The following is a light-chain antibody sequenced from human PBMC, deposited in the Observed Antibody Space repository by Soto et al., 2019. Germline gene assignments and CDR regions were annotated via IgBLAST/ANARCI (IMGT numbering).Light chain of an antibody. CDR1: QSVSSSY. CDR2: GAS. CDR3: QQYART. J-gene: IGKJ1*01. Sequence: EIVLTQSPGTLSLSPGERATLSCRASQSVSSSYLAWYQQKPGQAPRLLIYGASSRATGIPDRFSGSGYGTDFTLTISRLEPEDYAVYYCQQYARTFGQGTKVEIK. V-gene: IGKV3-20*01.